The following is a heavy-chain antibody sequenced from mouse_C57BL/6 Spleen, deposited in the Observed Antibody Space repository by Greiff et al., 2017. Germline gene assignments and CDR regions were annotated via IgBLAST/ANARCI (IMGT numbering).Heavy chain of an antibody. CDR3: ARRSNSRYWYFDV. D-gene: IGHD2-5*01. Sequence: EVPVVESGGGLVKPGGSLKLSCAASGFTFSDYGMHWVRQAPEQGLEWVAYISSGSSTIYYADTVKGRFTISRDNAKNTLFLQMTSLRSEDTAMYYCARRSNSRYWYFDVWGTGTTVTVSS. CDR1: GFTFSDYG. J-gene: IGHJ1*03. V-gene: IGHV5-17*01. CDR2: ISSGSSTI.